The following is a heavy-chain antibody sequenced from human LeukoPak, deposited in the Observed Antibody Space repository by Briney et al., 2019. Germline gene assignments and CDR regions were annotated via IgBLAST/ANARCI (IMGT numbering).Heavy chain of an antibody. CDR1: GFTLTAYA. V-gene: IGHV3-64*02. CDR3: ARDRAAALDYDPSGLDY. J-gene: IGHJ4*02. D-gene: IGHD3-22*01. CDR2: ISGSGGDT. Sequence: GGSLRLSCAASGFTLTAYAMYWVRQAPGKGLEYVAAISGSGGDTHYADSVKGRFTISRDNAKNTLFVQLDSLRPEDMAVYYCARDRAAALDYDPSGLDYWGQGTLVAVSS.